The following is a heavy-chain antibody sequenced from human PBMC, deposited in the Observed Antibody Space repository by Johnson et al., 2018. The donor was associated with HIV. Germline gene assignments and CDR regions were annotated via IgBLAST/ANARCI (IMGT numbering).Heavy chain of an antibody. CDR1: GFTFSSYA. CDR3: ARASLARGGKIRAFDI. Sequence: QVQLVESGGDVVQPGGSLRLSCAGSGFTFSSYAFHWVRQAPAKGLEWVAAISYDGSDKYHADSVKGRFTISRDNSKNTLYLQMNSLRAEDTAVFYCARASLARGGKIRAFDIWGQGTMVTVSS. CDR2: ISYDGSDK. V-gene: IGHV3-30*14. D-gene: IGHD4-23*01. J-gene: IGHJ3*02.